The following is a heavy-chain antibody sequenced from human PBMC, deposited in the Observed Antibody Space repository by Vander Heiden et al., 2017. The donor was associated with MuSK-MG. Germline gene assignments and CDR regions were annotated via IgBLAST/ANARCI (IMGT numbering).Heavy chain of an antibody. Sequence: EVQLLESGGGLVQPGGSLRLACTASGFTFSSYALSWVRQAPGKGLEWVSALSGSGGSTYSADAVKGRFTISRAYSKNTLYLQMKRMRAEDTAVYYFAKLRSGGRSWPFDYWGQGTMVTIYS. CDR2: LSGSGGST. D-gene: IGHD6-13*01. CDR1: GFTFSSYA. J-gene: IGHJ4*02. V-gene: IGHV3-23*01. CDR3: AKLRSGGRSWPFDY.